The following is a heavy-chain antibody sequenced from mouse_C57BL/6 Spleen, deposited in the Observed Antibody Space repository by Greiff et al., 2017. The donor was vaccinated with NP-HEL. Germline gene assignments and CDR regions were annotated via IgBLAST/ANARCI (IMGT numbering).Heavy chain of an antibody. J-gene: IGHJ4*01. V-gene: IGHV1-82*01. CDR1: GYAFSSSW. CDR3: ASPKTAQATYAMDY. D-gene: IGHD3-2*02. Sequence: VQLQESGPELVKPGASVKISCKASGYAFSSSWMNWVKQRPGKGLEWIGRIYPGDGDTNYNGKFKGKATLTADKSSSTAYMQLSSLTSEDSAVYFCASPKTAQATYAMDYWGQGTSVTVSS. CDR2: IYPGDGDT.